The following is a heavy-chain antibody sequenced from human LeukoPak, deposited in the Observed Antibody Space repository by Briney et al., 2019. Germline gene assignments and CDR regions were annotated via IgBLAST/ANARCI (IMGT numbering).Heavy chain of an antibody. V-gene: IGHV3-21*01. D-gene: IGHD1-14*01. CDR3: ARAPRGGAFDI. CDR2: ISSSSSYI. CDR1: GFTFSSYS. Sequence: GGSLRLSCAASGFTFSSYSMNWVRQAPGKGLEWVSSISSSSSYIYYADSVKGRFTISRDNAKNSLYLRMNSLRAEDTAVYYCARAPRGGAFDIWGQGTMVTVSS. J-gene: IGHJ3*02.